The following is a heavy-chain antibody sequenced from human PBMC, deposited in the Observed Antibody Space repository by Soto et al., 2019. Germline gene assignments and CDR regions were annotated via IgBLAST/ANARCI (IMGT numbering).Heavy chain of an antibody. D-gene: IGHD2-2*01. CDR2: IKSKTDGGTT. V-gene: IGHV3-15*01. J-gene: IGHJ4*02. CDR3: TTDIVVVPAAFH. Sequence: PGGSLRLSCAASGFTFSNAWMSWVRQAPGKGLEWVGRIKSKTDGGTTDYAAPVKGRFTISRDDSKNTLYLQMNSLKTEDTAVYYCTTDIVVVPAAFHWGQGTLVTVSS. CDR1: GFTFSNAW.